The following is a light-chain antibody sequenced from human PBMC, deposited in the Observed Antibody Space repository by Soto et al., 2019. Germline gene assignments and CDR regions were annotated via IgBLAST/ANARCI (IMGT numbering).Light chain of an antibody. V-gene: IGKV3-15*01. J-gene: IGKJ1*01. CDR1: ETVSSN. Sequence: EIVMTQSPATLSVSPGERATLSCRARETVSSNLAWYQQKLGQAPRLLIYGASTRATGIPARFSGSGSGTEFTLTISSLQSEDFAVYYCQQYNNWPRTFGQGTQLDIK. CDR2: GAS. CDR3: QQYNNWPRT.